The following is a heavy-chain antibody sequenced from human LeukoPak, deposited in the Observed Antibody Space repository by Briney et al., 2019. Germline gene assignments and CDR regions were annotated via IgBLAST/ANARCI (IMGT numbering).Heavy chain of an antibody. CDR3: AKGRTSYGHPLSPHHDS. CDR1: GFTFNYYG. Sequence: PGRSLRLSCAASGFTFNYYGTHWVRQAPGRGLEWVAVLSNDRSEKFNVDSVKGRFTISRDNSKNTLFLQMNGMRAEDTAVDYCAKGRTSYGHPLSPHHDSWGQGTLVTVSS. V-gene: IGHV3-30*18. D-gene: IGHD2/OR15-2a*01. CDR2: LSNDRSEK. J-gene: IGHJ4*02.